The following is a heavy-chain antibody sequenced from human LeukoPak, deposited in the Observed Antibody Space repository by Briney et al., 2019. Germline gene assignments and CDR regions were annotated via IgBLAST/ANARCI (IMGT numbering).Heavy chain of an antibody. V-gene: IGHV5-51*01. Sequence: GASPKISCWGSGYSFTSYWIGLVRQMPGNRLEWLGIIYPGDSDTRYYPSFQVQVTISADKSSSTAYLQWSSLKASDTARYDCARQLTRTSGFDPWGQGALVTVSS. J-gene: IGHJ5*02. D-gene: IGHD1-1*01. CDR1: GYSFTSYW. CDR3: ARQLTRTSGFDP. CDR2: IYPGDSDT.